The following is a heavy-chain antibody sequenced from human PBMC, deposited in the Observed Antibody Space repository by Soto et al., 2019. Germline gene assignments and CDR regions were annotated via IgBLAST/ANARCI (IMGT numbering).Heavy chain of an antibody. D-gene: IGHD6-13*01. Sequence: QVQLVQSGAEVKKPGASVKVSCKASGYTFTSYAMHWVRQAPGQRLEWMGWINAGNGNTKYSQKFQGRVTITRDTSASTAYMELSSLRSEDTAVYYCALQVAAAGFFDYWGQGNLVTVSS. V-gene: IGHV1-3*01. CDR1: GYTFTSYA. CDR2: INAGNGNT. J-gene: IGHJ4*02. CDR3: ALQVAAAGFFDY.